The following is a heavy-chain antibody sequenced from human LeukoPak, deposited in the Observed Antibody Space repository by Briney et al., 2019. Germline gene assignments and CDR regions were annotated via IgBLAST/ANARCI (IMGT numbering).Heavy chain of an antibody. CDR1: GFTFSTYA. D-gene: IGHD4-11*01. CDR2: ISGSGGST. Sequence: GGSLRLSCAASGFTFSTYAMSWVRQAPGKGLEWVSLISGSGGSTYYADSVKGRFTVSRDNGKNTLSLQMNSLRAEDTALYYCAKERLTTTTFDSWGRGTLVTVSS. CDR3: AKERLTTTTFDS. V-gene: IGHV3-23*01. J-gene: IGHJ4*02.